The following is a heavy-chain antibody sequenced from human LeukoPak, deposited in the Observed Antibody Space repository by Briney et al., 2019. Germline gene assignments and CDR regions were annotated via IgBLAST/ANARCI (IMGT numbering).Heavy chain of an antibody. Sequence: GASVKVSCKASGYTFTSYDINWVRQATGQGLEWMGWMNPNSGNTGYAQKFQGGVTMTRNTSISTAYMELSSLRSEDTAVYYCARGLSYEAAAAGIPCYYYYGMDVWEQGTTVTVSS. CDR1: GYTFTSYD. J-gene: IGHJ6*01. CDR2: MNPNSGNT. D-gene: IGHD6-13*01. CDR3: ARGLSYEAAAAGIPCYYYYGMDV. V-gene: IGHV1-8*01.